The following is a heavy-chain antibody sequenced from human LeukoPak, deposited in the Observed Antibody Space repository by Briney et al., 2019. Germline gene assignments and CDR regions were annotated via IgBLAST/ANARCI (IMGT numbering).Heavy chain of an antibody. CDR1: GFTFSSYG. CDR2: ISYDGSNK. D-gene: IGHD5-12*01. CDR3: AKDLAIDY. Sequence: GRSLSLSCAASGFTFSSYGMHWVRQAPGKGLEWVAVISYDGSNKYYADSVKGRFTISRDNSKNTLYLQMNSLRAEDTAVYYCAKDLAIDYWGQGTLVTVSS. V-gene: IGHV3-30*18. J-gene: IGHJ4*02.